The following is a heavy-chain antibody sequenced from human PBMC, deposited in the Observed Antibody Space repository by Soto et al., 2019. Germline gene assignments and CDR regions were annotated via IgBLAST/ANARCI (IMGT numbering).Heavy chain of an antibody. Sequence: GGSLRLSCAASGFTFSNYSMNWVRQAPGKGLEWVSYISSGSRTISYADSVKGRFTISRDNAKNSLYLQMNSLRAEDTAVYYCASYVMEAAAGPWDYYYMDVWGKGTTVTVSS. J-gene: IGHJ6*03. D-gene: IGHD6-13*01. V-gene: IGHV3-48*01. CDR3: ASYVMEAAAGPWDYYYMDV. CDR1: GFTFSNYS. CDR2: ISSGSRTI.